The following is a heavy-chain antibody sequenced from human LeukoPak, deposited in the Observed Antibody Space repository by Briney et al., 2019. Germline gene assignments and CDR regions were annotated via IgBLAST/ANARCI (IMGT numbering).Heavy chain of an antibody. D-gene: IGHD3-22*01. CDR1: GGSISSGGYY. J-gene: IGHJ1*01. CDR3: ARGHYYDSSGVRGRYFQH. V-gene: IGHV4-31*03. CDR2: IYYSGST. Sequence: SQTLSLTCTVSGGSISSGGYYWRWIRQHPGKGLEWIGYIYYSGSTNYNPSLKSRVTISVDTSKNQFSLKLSSVTAADTAVYYCARGHYYDSSGVRGRYFQHWGQGTLVTVSS.